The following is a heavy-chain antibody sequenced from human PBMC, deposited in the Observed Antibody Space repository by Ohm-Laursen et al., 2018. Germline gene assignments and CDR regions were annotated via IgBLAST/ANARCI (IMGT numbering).Heavy chain of an antibody. Sequence: GTLSLTCAVYGGSFSGYYWSWIRQPPGKGLEWIGEINHSGSTNYNPSLKSRVTISVDTSKNQFSLKLSSVTAADTAVYYCARVLARYYDSSGYGYWGQGTLVTVSS. CDR1: GGSFSGYY. V-gene: IGHV4-34*01. J-gene: IGHJ4*02. D-gene: IGHD3-22*01. CDR3: ARVLARYYDSSGYGY. CDR2: INHSGST.